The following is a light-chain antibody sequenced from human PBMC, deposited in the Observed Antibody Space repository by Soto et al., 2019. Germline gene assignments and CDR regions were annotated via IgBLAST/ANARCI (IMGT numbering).Light chain of an antibody. J-gene: IGKJ2*01. CDR3: QQYVSSPLYT. Sequence: EIVLTQSPGTLSLSPGERATLSCRASQSVSSSYLAWYQQKPGQAPRLLIYGASSRATGIPDRFSGSGSGTDLTLTISRLEPEDFAVYYCQQYVSSPLYTFGQGTKLEIK. CDR2: GAS. V-gene: IGKV3-20*01. CDR1: QSVSSSY.